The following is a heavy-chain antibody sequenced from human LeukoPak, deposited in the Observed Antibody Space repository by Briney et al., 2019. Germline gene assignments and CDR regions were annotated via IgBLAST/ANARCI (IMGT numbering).Heavy chain of an antibody. J-gene: IGHJ6*02. V-gene: IGHV4-31*03. CDR1: GGSFSSGGYY. D-gene: IGHD1-14*01. CDR3: ARDNRYQLHNYGMDV. Sequence: SETLSLTCTVSGGSFSSGGYYWSWIRQHPGKGLEWIGYIYYSGSTYYNPSLKSRVTISVDPSKNQFSLKLSSVTAADTAVYYCARDNRYQLHNYGMDVWGQGTTVTVSS. CDR2: IYYSGST.